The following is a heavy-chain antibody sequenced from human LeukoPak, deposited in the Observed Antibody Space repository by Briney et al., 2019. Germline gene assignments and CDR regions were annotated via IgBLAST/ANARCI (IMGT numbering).Heavy chain of an antibody. D-gene: IGHD2-2*03. J-gene: IGHJ3*02. V-gene: IGHV3-23*01. CDR2: FSGSGGTT. CDR1: GFTFSSYA. CDR3: AKGGYFNFEN. Sequence: GGSLRLSCAASGFTFSSYAMNWVRQAPGRGLEWVSGFSGSGGTTYYADSVKGRFTISRDNSKDTLYLQMSSLRAEDTAVYYCAKGGYFNFENWGQGTVVSVSS.